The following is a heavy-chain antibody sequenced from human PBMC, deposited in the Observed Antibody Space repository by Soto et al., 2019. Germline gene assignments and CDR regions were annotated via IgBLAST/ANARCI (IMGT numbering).Heavy chain of an antibody. J-gene: IGHJ2*01. CDR2: ISGSGGST. CDR3: AKSSGKKGMVVVVIPLFNHRYFDL. CDR1: GFTFSSYA. Sequence: EVQLLESGGGLVQPGGSLRLSCAASGFTFSSYAMSWVRQAPGKGLEWVSAISGSGGSTYYADSVKGRFTISRDNSKNPLYLQMNSLRAEDTAVYYCAKSSGKKGMVVVVIPLFNHRYFDLWGRGTLVTVSS. V-gene: IGHV3-23*01. D-gene: IGHD3-22*01.